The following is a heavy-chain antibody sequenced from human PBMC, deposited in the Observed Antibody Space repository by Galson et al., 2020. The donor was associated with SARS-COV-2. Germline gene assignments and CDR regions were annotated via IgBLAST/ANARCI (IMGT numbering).Heavy chain of an antibody. CDR1: GFTFSSYA. J-gene: IGHJ3*02. V-gene: IGHV3-30-3*01. Sequence: TGGSLRLSCAASGFTFSSYAMHWVRQAPGKGLEWVAVISYDGSNKYYADSVKGRFTISRDNSKNTLYLQMNSLRAEDTAVYYCATQSSGWYKDAFDIWGQGTMVTVSS. D-gene: IGHD6-19*01. CDR3: ATQSSGWYKDAFDI. CDR2: ISYDGSNK.